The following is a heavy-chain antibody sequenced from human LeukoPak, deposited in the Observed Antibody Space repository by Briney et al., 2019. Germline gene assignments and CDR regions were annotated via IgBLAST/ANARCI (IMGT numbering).Heavy chain of an antibody. CDR3: ASAVVATLLPDY. D-gene: IGHD2-15*01. Sequence: GESLKIACKNSGYSSTSYWVSWVRQMPGKGLEWMGIIYLGGSDTRYSPSFQGQVTISADKSISTAYLQWSSLKASDTAMYYCASAVVATLLPDYWGQGTLVTVSS. CDR1: GYSSTSYW. CDR2: IYLGGSDT. V-gene: IGHV5-51*01. J-gene: IGHJ4*02.